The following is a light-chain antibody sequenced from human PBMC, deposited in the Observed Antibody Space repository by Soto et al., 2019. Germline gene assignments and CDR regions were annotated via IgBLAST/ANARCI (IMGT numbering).Light chain of an antibody. J-gene: IGKJ2*01. CDR3: QQRSNWHT. CDR1: QSVSSY. CDR2: DAP. Sequence: EIVLTQSPATLSLSPGERATLSCRASQSVSSYLAWYQQKPGQAPRLLIYDAPNRATGIPARFSGSGSGTDFTLTISSLEPEDFAVYYCQQRSNWHTFGQGTKLEIK. V-gene: IGKV3-11*01.